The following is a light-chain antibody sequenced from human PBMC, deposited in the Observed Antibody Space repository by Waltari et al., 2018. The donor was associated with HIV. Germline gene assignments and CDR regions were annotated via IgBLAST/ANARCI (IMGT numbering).Light chain of an antibody. Sequence: EIVMTQSPATLSVSPGEGATLSCRARQSVNRKLAWYQQKFGQAPRLLIYGASTRATGIPARFSGSGSGTEFTLTISSLQSEDFALYYCHQYNSWPETFGQGTKVEIK. CDR2: GAS. CDR3: HQYNSWPET. J-gene: IGKJ1*01. CDR1: QSVNRK. V-gene: IGKV3-15*01.